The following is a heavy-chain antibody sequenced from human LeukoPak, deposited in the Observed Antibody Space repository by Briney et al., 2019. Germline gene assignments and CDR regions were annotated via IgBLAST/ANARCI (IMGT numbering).Heavy chain of an antibody. CDR2: IYYSGST. CDR1: GGSISSGSYY. V-gene: IGHV4-61*01. Sequence: SETLSLTCTVSGGSISSGSYYWSWIRQPPGKGLEWIGYIYYSGSTNYNPSLKSRVTISVDTSKNQFSLKLSSVTAADTAVYYCARKDGDGWGQGTLVTVSS. J-gene: IGHJ4*02. D-gene: IGHD5-24*01. CDR3: ARKDGDG.